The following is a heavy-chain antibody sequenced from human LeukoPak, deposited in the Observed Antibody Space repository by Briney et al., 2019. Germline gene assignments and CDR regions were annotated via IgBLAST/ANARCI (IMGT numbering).Heavy chain of an antibody. V-gene: IGHV4-34*01. D-gene: IGHD1-26*01. CDR3: ARGCGSYYRDYFDY. J-gene: IGHJ4*02. CDR2: INHSGST. Sequence: SETLSLTCAVYGGSFSGYYWSWIRQPPGKGLEWIGEINHSGSTNYNPSLKSRVTISVDTSKNQFSLKLSSVTAADTAVYYCARGCGSYYRDYFDYWGQGALVTVSS. CDR1: GGSFSGYY.